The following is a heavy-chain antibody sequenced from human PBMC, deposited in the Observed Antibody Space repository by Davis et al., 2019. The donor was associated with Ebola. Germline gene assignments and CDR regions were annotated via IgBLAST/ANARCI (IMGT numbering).Heavy chain of an antibody. Sequence: PAGSLRLSCQGSGYSFTSYWPGWVRQMPGKGLEWMGIIYPGDSDTRYSPSFQGQVTISADKSISTADLQWSSLKASDTAMYYCARGGRVATIYEAFDIWGQGTMVTVSS. D-gene: IGHD5-12*01. CDR2: IYPGDSDT. J-gene: IGHJ3*02. CDR3: ARGGRVATIYEAFDI. CDR1: GYSFTSYW. V-gene: IGHV5-51*01.